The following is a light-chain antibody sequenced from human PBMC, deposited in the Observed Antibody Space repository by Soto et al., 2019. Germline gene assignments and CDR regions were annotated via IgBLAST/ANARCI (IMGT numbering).Light chain of an antibody. CDR2: TAS. CDR3: QHTNNFHFT. J-gene: IGKJ5*01. V-gene: IGKV1-12*01. Sequence: DIHMTQSPSSLSASVGDRVTITCRASQGISTWLAWYQQKPGKAPKLLIYTASRLQTGVPPRFSGSGSGTDFTLTINSLQPEDFATYYCQHTNNFHFTFGQGTRLEIK. CDR1: QGISTW.